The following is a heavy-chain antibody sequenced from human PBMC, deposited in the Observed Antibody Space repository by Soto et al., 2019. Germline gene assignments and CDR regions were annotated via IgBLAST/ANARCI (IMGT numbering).Heavy chain of an antibody. J-gene: IGHJ6*02. CDR1: GFTFSSYG. V-gene: IGHV3-33*01. CDR3: AREKSSSRPYYYYYYGMDV. D-gene: IGHD6-6*01. Sequence: VGSLRLSCAASGFTFSSYGMHWVRQAPGKGLEWVAVIWYDGSNKYYADSVKGRFTISRDNSKNTLYLQMNSLRAEDTAVYYCAREKSSSRPYYYYYYGMDVWGQGTTVTVSS. CDR2: IWYDGSNK.